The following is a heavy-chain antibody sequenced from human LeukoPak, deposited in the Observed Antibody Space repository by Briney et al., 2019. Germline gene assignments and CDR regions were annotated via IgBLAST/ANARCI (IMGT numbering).Heavy chain of an antibody. V-gene: IGHV3-30-3*01. D-gene: IGHD3-3*01. Sequence: GGSLRLSCAASGFTFSGYTIHWVRQAPGKGLEWVADISYDGSNKYYADSVKGRFTISRDNSKNTLYLQMNSLRGEDTAVYYCARDGGYYFDYWGQGTLVTVSS. CDR2: ISYDGSNK. CDR1: GFTFSGYT. J-gene: IGHJ4*02. CDR3: ARDGGYYFDY.